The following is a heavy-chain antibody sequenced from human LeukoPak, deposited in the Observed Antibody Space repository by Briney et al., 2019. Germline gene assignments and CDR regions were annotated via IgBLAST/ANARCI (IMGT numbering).Heavy chain of an antibody. Sequence: GGTLRLSCAASGFTFSDYGMSWVRQAPGKGLEWVPVISGGGGSTYYADSVKGRFTISRDNSKSTLSLQMNSLRAEDTDIYYCATYRQVLLPFESWGQGTLVTVSS. D-gene: IGHD2-8*02. CDR3: ATYRQVLLPFES. CDR1: GFTFSDYG. V-gene: IGHV3-23*01. CDR2: ISGGGGST. J-gene: IGHJ4*02.